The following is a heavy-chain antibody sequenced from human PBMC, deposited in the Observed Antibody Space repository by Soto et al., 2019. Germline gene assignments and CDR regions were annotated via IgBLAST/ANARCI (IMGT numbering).Heavy chain of an antibody. CDR3: ARDLGAYSSSGRYYYGMDV. Sequence: QVQLVESGGGVVQPGRSLRLSCAASGFTFSSYAMHWVRQAPGKGLEWVAVISYDGSNTYYADSVKGRFTISRDNFKNRLYLQMSSLRAEDTAVYYCARDLGAYSSSGRYYYGMDVWGQGTTVTVSS. D-gene: IGHD6-13*01. CDR1: GFTFSSYA. J-gene: IGHJ6*02. V-gene: IGHV3-30-3*01. CDR2: ISYDGSNT.